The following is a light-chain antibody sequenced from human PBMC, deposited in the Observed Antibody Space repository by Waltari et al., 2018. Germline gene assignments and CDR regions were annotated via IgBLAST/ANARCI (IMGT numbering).Light chain of an antibody. CDR2: AAS. V-gene: IGKV1-39*01. CDR3: QQSYSTPRT. Sequence: DIQMTQSPSSLSASVGDRVTITCRASQSSSSYLNWDQQKPGKAPKLLIYAASRLQSGVPSRFSGSGSGTAFTLTISSLQPEDFATYYCQQSYSTPRTFGQGTKVEIK. CDR1: QSSSSY. J-gene: IGKJ1*01.